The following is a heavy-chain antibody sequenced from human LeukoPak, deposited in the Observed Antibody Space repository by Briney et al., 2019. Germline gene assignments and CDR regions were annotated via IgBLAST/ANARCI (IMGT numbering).Heavy chain of an antibody. D-gene: IGHD3-10*01. V-gene: IGHV1-18*01. J-gene: IGHJ4*02. CDR3: ARNTLLYGSGSYYLY. CDR1: GYTFTRYG. CDR2: ISAYNGNT. Sequence: ASVKVSCKASGYTFTRYGISWVRQAPGQGLEWMGWISAYNGNTNYAQKLPGRVTMTTDTSTSTAYMELRSLRSDDTAVYYCARNTLLYGSGSYYLYWGQGTLVTVSS.